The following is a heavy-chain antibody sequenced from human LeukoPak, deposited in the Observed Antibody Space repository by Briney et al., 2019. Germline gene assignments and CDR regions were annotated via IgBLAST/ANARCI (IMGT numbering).Heavy chain of an antibody. Sequence: ASVKVSCKASGYTFTGYYMHWVRQAPGQGLEWMGRINPNSGGTNYAQKFQGRVTMTRDTSISTAYMELSRLRSDDTAVYYCARESLTIVGCNGGSCPFDYWGQGTLVTVSS. D-gene: IGHD2-15*01. CDR2: INPNSGGT. V-gene: IGHV1-2*06. CDR1: GYTFTGYY. J-gene: IGHJ4*02. CDR3: ARESLTIVGCNGGSCPFDY.